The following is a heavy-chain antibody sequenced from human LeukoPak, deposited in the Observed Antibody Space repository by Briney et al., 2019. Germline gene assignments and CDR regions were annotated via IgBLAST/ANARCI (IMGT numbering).Heavy chain of an antibody. CDR3: ARGLRGVLAARPRRYYYYYMDV. Sequence: GASVKVSCKASGYTFTSYDINWVRQATGQGLEWMGWMNPNSGNTGYAQKFQGRVTMTRNTSISTAYMGLSSLRSEDTAVYYCARGLRGVLAARPRRYYYYYMDVWGKGTTVTVSS. V-gene: IGHV1-8*01. J-gene: IGHJ6*03. CDR1: GYTFTSYD. CDR2: MNPNSGNT. D-gene: IGHD6-6*01.